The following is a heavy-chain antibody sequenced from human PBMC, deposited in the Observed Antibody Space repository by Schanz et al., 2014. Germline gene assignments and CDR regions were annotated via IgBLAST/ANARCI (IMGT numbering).Heavy chain of an antibody. CDR3: ARDRRNADLDY. J-gene: IGHJ4*02. D-gene: IGHD1-1*01. Sequence: VQLVESGGGVVQPGGSLRLSCAASGFTFSSHWMHWVRQDPGKGLVWVARINSVGSNTDYADSVKGRFTISRDNAKNSLYLEMNSLRAEDTALYYCARDRRNADLDYWGQGTLVTVSS. CDR1: GFTFSSHW. V-gene: IGHV3-74*01. CDR2: INSVGSNT.